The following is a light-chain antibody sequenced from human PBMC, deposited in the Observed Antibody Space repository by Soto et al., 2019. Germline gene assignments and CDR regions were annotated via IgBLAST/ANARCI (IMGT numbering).Light chain of an antibody. CDR1: QSVGSW. CDR3: QQYDTSST. Sequence: DIQMTQSPSTLSASVGDRVTISCRASQSVGSWLAWYQQKPGQAPKLLIYKASSLESGVPSRFSGSGSGTEFTLTISSLQPDDFATYYCQQYDTSSTFGGGTKVEIK. CDR2: KAS. J-gene: IGKJ4*01. V-gene: IGKV1-5*03.